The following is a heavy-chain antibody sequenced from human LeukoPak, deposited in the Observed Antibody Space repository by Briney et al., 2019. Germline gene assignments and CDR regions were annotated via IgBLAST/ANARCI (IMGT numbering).Heavy chain of an antibody. V-gene: IGHV7-4-1*02. D-gene: IGHD5-18*01. CDR3: GRDPKLGIRGYTYGYIDH. Sequence: ASVKVSCKTSGYTFTNNAINWVRQAPGQGLEWMGWINTNTGNPSYAQGFFTGRYVFSLDTSVSTAYLQINGLKADDTAVYYCGRDPKLGIRGYTYGYIDHWGQGTLLTVAS. CDR1: GYTFTNNA. CDR2: INTNTGNP. J-gene: IGHJ4*02.